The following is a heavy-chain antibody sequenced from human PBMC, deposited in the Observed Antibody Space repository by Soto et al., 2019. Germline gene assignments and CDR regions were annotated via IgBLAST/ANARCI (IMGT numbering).Heavy chain of an antibody. J-gene: IGHJ4*02. CDR1: GTSISSTFW. CDR3: ARRYGYYFDY. D-gene: IGHD3-9*01. Sequence: PSETLSLTCAVSGTSISSTFWWTWVRQPPGKGLEWIGEVYHTGTTKYNPSLKNRVTISVDTSKNQFSLELSSVTAADTAVYYCARRYGYYFDYWGQGTLVTVSS. CDR2: VYHTGTT. V-gene: IGHV4-4*02.